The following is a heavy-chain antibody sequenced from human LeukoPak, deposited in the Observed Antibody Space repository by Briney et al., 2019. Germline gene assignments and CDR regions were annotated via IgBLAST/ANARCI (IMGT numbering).Heavy chain of an antibody. D-gene: IGHD6-19*01. CDR3: ARSSSSGWGFRFDP. J-gene: IGHJ5*02. Sequence: KPSETLSLTCTVSGGSISSYYWSWIRQPAGKGLEWIGRIYTSGSTNYNPSLKSRVTISVDTSKNQFSLKLSSVTAADTAVYYCARSSSSGWGFRFDPWGQGTLVTVSS. CDR2: IYTSGST. CDR1: GGSISSYY. V-gene: IGHV4-4*07.